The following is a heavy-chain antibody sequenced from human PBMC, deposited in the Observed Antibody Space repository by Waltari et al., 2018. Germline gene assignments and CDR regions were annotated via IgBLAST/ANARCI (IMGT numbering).Heavy chain of an antibody. CDR1: GFTVSRNY. CDR2: IYSGGST. J-gene: IGHJ4*02. D-gene: IGHD2-15*01. Sequence: EVQLVESGGGLIQPGGSLRLSCAASGFTVSRNYMSWVRQAPGKGLEWVSVIYSGGSTYYADSVKGRFTISRDNSKNTLYLQMNSLRAEDTAVYYCARVWPGCGGSCYFFDYWGQGTLVTVSS. CDR3: ARVWPGCGGSCYFFDY. V-gene: IGHV3-53*01.